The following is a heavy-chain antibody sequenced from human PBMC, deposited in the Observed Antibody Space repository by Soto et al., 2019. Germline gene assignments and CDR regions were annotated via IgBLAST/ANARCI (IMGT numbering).Heavy chain of an antibody. Sequence: QVQLVQSGAEVKKPGASVKVSCKASGYTFTSYGISWVRQAPGQGLEWMGWISAYNGNTNYAQKLQGRVTMTTDTSTSTSYMELSSLRSADKAVYYCARDCSSTRCYTSVAFDIWGQGTMVTVSS. CDR2: ISAYNGNT. CDR3: ARDCSSTRCYTSVAFDI. V-gene: IGHV1-18*04. CDR1: GYTFTSYG. J-gene: IGHJ3*02. D-gene: IGHD2-2*02.